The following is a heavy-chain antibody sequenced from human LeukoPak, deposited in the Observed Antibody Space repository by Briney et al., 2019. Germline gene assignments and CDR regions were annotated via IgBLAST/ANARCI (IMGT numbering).Heavy chain of an antibody. D-gene: IGHD4-11*01. CDR3: ARQDSNYHSDY. Sequence: GESLKISCKGSRYSFTSYWIGWVPQMPGKGLEWMGIIYPGDSDTRYSPSFQGQVTISADKSISTAYLQWSSLKASDTALYYCARQDSNYHSDYWGQGTLVTVSS. CDR1: RYSFTSYW. V-gene: IGHV5-51*01. J-gene: IGHJ4*02. CDR2: IYPGDSDT.